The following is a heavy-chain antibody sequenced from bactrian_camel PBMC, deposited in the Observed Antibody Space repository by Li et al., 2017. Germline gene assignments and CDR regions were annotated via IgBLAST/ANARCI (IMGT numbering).Heavy chain of an antibody. V-gene: IGHV3-2*01. Sequence: HVQLVESGGGLVQPGGSLRLSCTASGFTFSVYYMSWVRQAPGKGLEWVSSISRGSGAPTYYADSVRGRFTISRDNAKNTVYLQMNSLKSEDTALYYCATGDVPYYWGQGTQGTV. J-gene: IGHJ4*01. CDR1: GFTFSVYY. CDR2: ISRGSGAPT. CDR3: ATGDVPYY.